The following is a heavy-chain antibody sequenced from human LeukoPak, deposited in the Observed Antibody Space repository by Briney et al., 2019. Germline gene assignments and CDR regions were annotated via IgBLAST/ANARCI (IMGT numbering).Heavy chain of an antibody. D-gene: IGHD4-17*01. Sequence: SKTLSLTCTFSGGSISSGCDYWSWIHQHPGKGLEWIGYIYYSGRTYYNPSLTSRVTISVDTSNNQFSLKLSSVTAADTAVYYCARAYTTVTTYDAFDTWGQGTMVTVSS. CDR1: GGSISSGCDY. CDR3: ARAYTTVTTYDAFDT. V-gene: IGHV4-31*03. J-gene: IGHJ3*02. CDR2: IYYSGRT.